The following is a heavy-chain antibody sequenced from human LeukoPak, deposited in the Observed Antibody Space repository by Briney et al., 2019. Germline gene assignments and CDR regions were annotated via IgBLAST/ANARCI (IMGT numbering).Heavy chain of an antibody. V-gene: IGHV3-33*06. Sequence: GGSLRLSCAASGFIFSDFGMHWVRQAPGKGLEWVAVTWCDGSNKYYADSVKGRFTISRDISKSTLYLQMNSLRVEDTAVYYCAKDRGGATSGGYFDSWGQGTLVTVSS. J-gene: IGHJ4*02. CDR2: TWCDGSNK. CDR3: AKDRGGATSGGYFDS. CDR1: GFIFSDFG. D-gene: IGHD1-26*01.